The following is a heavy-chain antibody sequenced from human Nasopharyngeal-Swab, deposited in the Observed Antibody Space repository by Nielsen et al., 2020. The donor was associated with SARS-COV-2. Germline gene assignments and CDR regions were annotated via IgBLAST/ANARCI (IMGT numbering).Heavy chain of an antibody. J-gene: IGHJ5*02. CDR2: IYHSGAT. V-gene: IGHV4-39*02. CDR1: GGSISSSHYY. CDR3: ARDSSSWYGNWFDP. Sequence: SETLSLTCTVSGGSISSSHYYWGWIRQPPGEGLEWIGTIYHSGATFYNPSLKSRVTMAVDTSRNQFSLKVSSVTAADTAVYSCARDSSSWYGNWFDPWGQGTLVTVSS. D-gene: IGHD6-13*01.